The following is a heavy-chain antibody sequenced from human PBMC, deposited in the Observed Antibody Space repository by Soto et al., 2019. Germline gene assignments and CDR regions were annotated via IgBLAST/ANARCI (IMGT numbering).Heavy chain of an antibody. J-gene: IGHJ3*02. V-gene: IGHV5-10-1*01. CDR3: ARHGAKWGDI. CDR2: IDPSDSYT. Sequence: VESVKISCNGSGYSFTSYWISWVRQMPGKGLEWMGRIDPSDSYTNYSPSFQGHVTISADESISTAYLQWSSLKASDTAMYYCARHGAKWGDIWGQGTMVTVSS. CDR1: GYSFTSYW. D-gene: IGHD1-26*01.